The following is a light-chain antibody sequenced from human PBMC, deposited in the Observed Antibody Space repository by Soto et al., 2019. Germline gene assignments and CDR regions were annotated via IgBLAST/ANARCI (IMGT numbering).Light chain of an antibody. Sequence: SVLTQPASVSGSPGQSITISCTGTSSDVGSYNLVSWYQQHPGKAPKLMIYEGSKRPSGVSNRFSGSKSGNTASLTISGLQAEDEADYYCCSYASSSTFWVFGGGTKLTVL. CDR3: CSYASSSTFWV. CDR2: EGS. CDR1: SSDVGSYNL. V-gene: IGLV2-23*03. J-gene: IGLJ3*02.